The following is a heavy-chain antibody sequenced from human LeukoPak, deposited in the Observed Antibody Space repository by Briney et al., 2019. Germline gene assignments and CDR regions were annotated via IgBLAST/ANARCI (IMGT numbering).Heavy chain of an antibody. CDR2: ISWNSGYI. CDR3: AKVRGTYSSGFFFDS. CDR1: GFTFDDYA. J-gene: IGHJ4*02. D-gene: IGHD6-19*01. Sequence: GGSLRLSCAASGFTFDDYAMHWVRQPPGKGLEWLSIISWNSGYIGYADSAKGRFTVSRDNAENSVYLQMNSLRPEDTAFYFCAKVRGTYSSGFFFDSWGQGTLVTVSS. V-gene: IGHV3-9*01.